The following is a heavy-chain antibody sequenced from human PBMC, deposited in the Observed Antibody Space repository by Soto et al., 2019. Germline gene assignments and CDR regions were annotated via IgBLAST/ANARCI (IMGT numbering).Heavy chain of an antibody. D-gene: IGHD2-21*02. V-gene: IGHV1-2*02. CDR3: ARGLNPYCGGDCYSGIGNWFDP. CDR2: INPNSGGT. J-gene: IGHJ5*02. Sequence: GASVKVSCKASGYTFTGYYMHWVRQAPGQGLEWMGWINPNSGGTNCAQKFQGRVTMTRDTSISTAYMELSRLRSDDTAVYYCARGLNPYCGGDCYSGIGNWFDPWGQGTLVTVSS. CDR1: GYTFTGYY.